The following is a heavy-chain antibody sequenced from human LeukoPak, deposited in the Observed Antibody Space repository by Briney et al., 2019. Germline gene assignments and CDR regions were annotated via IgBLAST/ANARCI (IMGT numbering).Heavy chain of an antibody. CDR2: IYYSGST. D-gene: IGHD3-22*01. Sequence: PSETLSLTCTVSGGSISSYYWSWIRQPPGKGLEWIGYIYYSGSTNYNPSLKSRVTISVDTSKNQFSLKLSSVTAADTAVYYCARKGLISSGYYDAFDIWGQGTMVTVSS. V-gene: IGHV4-59*08. CDR1: GGSISSYY. CDR3: ARKGLISSGYYDAFDI. J-gene: IGHJ3*02.